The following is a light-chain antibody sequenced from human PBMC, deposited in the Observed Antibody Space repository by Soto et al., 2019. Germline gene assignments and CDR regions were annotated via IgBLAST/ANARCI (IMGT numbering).Light chain of an antibody. V-gene: IGKV3-20*01. CDR1: QSVSSSY. J-gene: IGKJ1*01. CDR3: QQSFSRT. CDR2: GAS. Sequence: DIVLTQSPVTLPFSPGYRXILSCRASQSVSSSYLAWYQQKPGQAPRLLIYGASSRATGIPDRFSGSGSGTEFTLTISSLQPDDFATYYCQQSFSRTCGQGTKVDI.